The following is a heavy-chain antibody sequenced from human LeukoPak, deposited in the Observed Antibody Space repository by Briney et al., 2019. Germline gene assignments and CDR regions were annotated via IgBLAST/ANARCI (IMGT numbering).Heavy chain of an antibody. D-gene: IGHD3-10*01. CDR3: ARATYYYGSGSYYNVRYNYYMDV. J-gene: IGHJ6*03. V-gene: IGHV3-48*03. CDR1: GFTFSSYE. Sequence: GGSLRLSCSASGFTFSSYEMNWVRQAPGKGLEWISYITGSGDTIYYADSVKGRFTISRDNAKSTLYLQMNSLRAEDTAVYYCARATYYYGSGSYYNVRYNYYMDVWGKGTTVTVSS. CDR2: ITGSGDTI.